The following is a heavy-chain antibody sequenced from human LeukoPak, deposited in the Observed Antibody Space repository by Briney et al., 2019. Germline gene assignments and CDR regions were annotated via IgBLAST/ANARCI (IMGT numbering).Heavy chain of an antibody. CDR3: SRKLGNDY. CDR2: IYYTGST. Sequence: PSETLFLTCTIPGGSVSDYYWSWIRQSPGKGLEWIGYIYYTGSTTYTPYLKSRVTISADTSKNQFSLKLSSVTAADTAVYCASRKLGNDYWGQGTLVTVSS. J-gene: IGHJ4*02. D-gene: IGHD7-27*01. CDR1: GGSVSDYY. V-gene: IGHV4-59*02.